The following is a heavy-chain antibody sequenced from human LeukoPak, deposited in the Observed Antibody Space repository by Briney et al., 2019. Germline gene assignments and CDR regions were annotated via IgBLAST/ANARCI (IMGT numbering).Heavy chain of an antibody. J-gene: IGHJ4*02. CDR3: AHHSVAAAGTRDY. CDR2: ISGSGGST. D-gene: IGHD6-13*01. CDR1: GFTFSSYA. Sequence: PGGSLRLSCAASGFTFSSYAMSWVRQAPGKGLEWVSAISGSGGSTYHADSVKGRFTISRDNSKNTLYLQMNSLRAEDTAVYYCAHHSVAAAGTRDYWGQGTLVTVSS. V-gene: IGHV3-23*01.